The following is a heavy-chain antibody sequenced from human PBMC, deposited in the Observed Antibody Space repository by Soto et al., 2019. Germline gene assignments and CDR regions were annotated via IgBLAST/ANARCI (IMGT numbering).Heavy chain of an antibody. Sequence: EVQLVASGGGLVQPGGSLKLSCAASGFMFSDHYMAWVRQAPGKGLAWVVRIRNRANSYATEYAASVRGRFTFSRDDSQNSLYLQMNSLKTEDTAVYYCAREKLGGYSYGTHFDHWGQGTLVTVSS. J-gene: IGHJ4*02. CDR2: IRNRANSYAT. CDR1: GFMFSDHY. D-gene: IGHD5-18*01. CDR3: AREKLGGYSYGTHFDH. V-gene: IGHV3-72*01.